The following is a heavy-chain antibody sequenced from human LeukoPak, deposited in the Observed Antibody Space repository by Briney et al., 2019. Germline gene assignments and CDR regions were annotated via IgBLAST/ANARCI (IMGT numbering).Heavy chain of an antibody. V-gene: IGHV3-53*01. J-gene: IGHJ6*02. CDR2: IYSGGST. Sequence: GGSLRLSCAASGFTVSSNYMSWVRQAPGKGLEWVSVIYSGGSTYYADSVKGRFTISRDNSKNTLYLQMNSLRAEDTAVYYCARLNGDSTSYYYYGIDVWGQGTTVTVSS. CDR1: GFTVSSNY. CDR3: ARLNGDSTSYYYYGIDV. D-gene: IGHD4-17*01.